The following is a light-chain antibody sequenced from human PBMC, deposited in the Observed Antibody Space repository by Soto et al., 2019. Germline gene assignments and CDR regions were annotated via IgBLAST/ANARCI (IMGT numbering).Light chain of an antibody. CDR1: SSDVGSHNI. Sequence: QSALTQPASVSGSPGQSITISCTGSSSDVGSHNIVSWYQQRPGKAPKLMIYEVSKWPSGVSNRFSGSKSGNTASLTISGLQAEDEADYYCCSYAGSSWVFGGRTKLTVL. CDR3: CSYAGSSWV. V-gene: IGLV2-23*02. CDR2: EVS. J-gene: IGLJ3*02.